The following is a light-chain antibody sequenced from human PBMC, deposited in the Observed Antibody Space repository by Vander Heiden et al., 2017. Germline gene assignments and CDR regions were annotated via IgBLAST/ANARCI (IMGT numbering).Light chain of an antibody. Sequence: DIVMNQSPASLAVSLGERATINCESSQSVLYSSNNKNYLAWYQQKPGQPPKLLIYWASTRESGVPDRFSGSGSGTDFTLTISSLQAEDVAVYYCQQYYSTPYTFGQGTKLEIK. CDR2: WAS. J-gene: IGKJ2*01. CDR1: QSVLYSSNNKNY. CDR3: QQYYSTPYT. V-gene: IGKV4-1*01.